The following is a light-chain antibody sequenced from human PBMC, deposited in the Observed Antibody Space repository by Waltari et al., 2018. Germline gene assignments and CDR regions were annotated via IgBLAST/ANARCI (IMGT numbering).Light chain of an antibody. CDR2: WAA. V-gene: IGKV4-1*01. Sequence: DIVVTQSPDSLAVSLGERATINCKSSQSVLYSSNNKNYLAWYQQKPGQPPKPLIYWAATRESGVPDRFSGSGSGTDFTLTISSLQAEDVAVYYCQQYYSTPFTFGPGTKVDIK. J-gene: IGKJ3*01. CDR1: QSVLYSSNNKNY. CDR3: QQYYSTPFT.